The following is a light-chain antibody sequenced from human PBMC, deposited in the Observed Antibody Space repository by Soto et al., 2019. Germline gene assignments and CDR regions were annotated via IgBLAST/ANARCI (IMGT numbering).Light chain of an antibody. J-gene: IGKJ5*01. V-gene: IGKV1-39*01. CDR2: AAS. CDR3: QQSYMNPIT. Sequence: DIQMTQSPPSLPASVGDRVTITCRASQSVSSYLNWYQQKPGKAPRLLIYAASTLQSGVPSRFSGSGSGTDFTLTIVSLQTEDFATYYCQQSYMNPITFGQGTRLEIK. CDR1: QSVSSY.